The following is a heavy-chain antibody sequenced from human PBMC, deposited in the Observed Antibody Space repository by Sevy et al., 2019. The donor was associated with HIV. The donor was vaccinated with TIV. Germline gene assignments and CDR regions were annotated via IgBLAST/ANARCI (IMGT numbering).Heavy chain of an antibody. CDR2: IDSDDGST. D-gene: IGHD3-10*01. CDR1: GFTFSNYW. CDR3: ARQYYYGSGRIFYYGMDV. J-gene: IGHJ6*02. V-gene: IGHV3-74*01. Sequence: GGSLRLSCAASGFTFSNYWMHWVRQDPGKGLVWVSRIDSDDGSTTYADSVKGRFTISRDNAKKTLFLQMNSLGAEDTAVYYCARQYYYGSGRIFYYGMDVWGQGTTVTVSS.